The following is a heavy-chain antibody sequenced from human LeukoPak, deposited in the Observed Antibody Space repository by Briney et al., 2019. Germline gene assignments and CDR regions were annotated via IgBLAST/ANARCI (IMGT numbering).Heavy chain of an antibody. CDR1: GFTFSSYS. Sequence: GGSLRLSCAASGFTFSSYSMNWVRQAPGKGLEWVSSISSSSSYIYYADSVKGRFTISRDNAKNSLYLQMNSPRAEDTAVYYCARDPQLGGPPYYFDYWGQGTLVTVSS. J-gene: IGHJ4*02. CDR2: ISSSSSYI. V-gene: IGHV3-21*01. CDR3: ARDPQLGGPPYYFDY. D-gene: IGHD2-15*01.